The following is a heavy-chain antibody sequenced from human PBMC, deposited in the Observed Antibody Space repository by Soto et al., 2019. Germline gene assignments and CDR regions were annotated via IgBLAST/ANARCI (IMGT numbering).Heavy chain of an antibody. D-gene: IGHD6-6*01. CDR1: GFTFSSYG. J-gene: IGHJ6*02. CDR2: ISYDGSNK. Sequence: GGSLRLSCAASGFTFSSYGMHWVRQAPGKGLEWVAVISYDGSNKYYADSVKGRFTISRDNSKNTLYLQMNSLRAEDTAVYYCAKDGLREDSSSTWGYYYYYGMDVWGQGTTVTVSS. CDR3: AKDGLREDSSSTWGYYYYYGMDV. V-gene: IGHV3-30*18.